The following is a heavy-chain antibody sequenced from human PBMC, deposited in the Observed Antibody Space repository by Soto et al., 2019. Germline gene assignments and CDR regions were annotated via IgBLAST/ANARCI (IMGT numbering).Heavy chain of an antibody. V-gene: IGHV5-51*01. D-gene: IGHD2-21*01. CDR2: IYPGDSTT. Sequence: PGESLKISCGGSGFTFTTSWIAWVRQMPGKGLEWMGVIYPGDSTTRYSPSFQGLVSISADTSSNTAYLQWSSLHASDSAMYYCARQRNNVGSPFDFWGQGTLVTVSS. J-gene: IGHJ4*02. CDR1: GFTFTTSW. CDR3: ARQRNNVGSPFDF.